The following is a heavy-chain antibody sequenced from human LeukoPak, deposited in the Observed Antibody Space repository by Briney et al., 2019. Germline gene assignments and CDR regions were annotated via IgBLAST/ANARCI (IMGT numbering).Heavy chain of an antibody. CDR3: ARGGSSSSSGFDY. CDR1: GFTFSNYG. V-gene: IGHV3-30*02. J-gene: IGHJ4*02. CDR2: IRDDGSDE. D-gene: IGHD6-6*01. Sequence: PGGSLRLSCAASGFTFSNYGIHWVRQAPGKGLEWVAFIRDDGSDEYYADSVKGRFTISRDTSENTVYLQMNSLRAEDTAVYYCARGGSSSSSGFDYWGQGTLVTVSS.